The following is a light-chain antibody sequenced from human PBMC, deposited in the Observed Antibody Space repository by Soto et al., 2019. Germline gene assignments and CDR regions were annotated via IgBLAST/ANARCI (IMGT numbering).Light chain of an antibody. Sequence: EIVMTQSPDTLSVSLGDRVTLSCRASQPVGSKLAWYQQKLGQAPRLLIYSASSRAADFPDRFSGSGSGTEFALTIAGLQSEDFAVYYCQQYNNWPWTFGEGTTVEVK. CDR2: SAS. J-gene: IGKJ1*01. CDR3: QQYNNWPWT. V-gene: IGKV3-15*01. CDR1: QPVGSK.